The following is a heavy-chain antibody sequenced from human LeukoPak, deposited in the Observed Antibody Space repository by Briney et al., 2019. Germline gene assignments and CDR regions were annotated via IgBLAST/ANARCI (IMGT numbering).Heavy chain of an antibody. Sequence: SETLSLTCAVSGGSLSGYYWSWIRQPPGKGLEWIGEINHSGSTNYNPSLKSRVTISVDTSKNQFSLKLSSVTAADTAVYYCARGQGGYCSSTSCNWFDPWGQGTLVTVSS. CDR3: ARGQGGYCSSTSCNWFDP. J-gene: IGHJ5*02. D-gene: IGHD2-2*01. CDR1: GGSLSGYY. V-gene: IGHV4-34*01. CDR2: INHSGST.